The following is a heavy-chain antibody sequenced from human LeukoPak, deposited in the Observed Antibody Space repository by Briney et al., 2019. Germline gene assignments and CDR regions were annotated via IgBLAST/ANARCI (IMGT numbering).Heavy chain of an antibody. CDR3: ARRAMGATSFDY. CDR2: ISSSSNTV. V-gene: IGHV3-11*04. CDR1: GFTFSDYY. D-gene: IGHD1-26*01. J-gene: IGHJ4*02. Sequence: GGSLRLSCAASGFTFSDYYMTWVRQAPGKGLEWLSYISSSSNTVYYADSVKGRLTVSRDNANNSLYVQMTNLRAEDTAVYYCARRAMGATSFDYWGQGTLVTVSS.